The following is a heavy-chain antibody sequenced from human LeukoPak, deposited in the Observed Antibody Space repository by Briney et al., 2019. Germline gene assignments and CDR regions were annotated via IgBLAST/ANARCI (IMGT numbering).Heavy chain of an antibody. J-gene: IGHJ4*02. CDR2: IYTSGST. Sequence: PSQTLSLTCAVSGGSISSGSYYWSWIRQPAGKGLEWIGRIYTSGSTNYNPSLKSRVTISVDTSKNQFSLKLSSVTAADTAVYCCARDDYGGNLYFDYWGQGTLVTVSS. V-gene: IGHV4-61*02. CDR1: GGSISSGSYY. CDR3: ARDDYGGNLYFDY. D-gene: IGHD4-23*01.